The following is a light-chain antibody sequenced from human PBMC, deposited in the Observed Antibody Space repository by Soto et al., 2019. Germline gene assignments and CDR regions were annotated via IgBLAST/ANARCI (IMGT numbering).Light chain of an antibody. CDR3: QQYAGSPGT. CDR1: QSVSSDY. J-gene: IGKJ1*01. Sequence: PGERATLSCRASQSVSSDYLDWYQQKPGQTPRLIIYGASSRATGIPDTFSGSGSGTDFTLTISGLEPEDFAVYYCQQYAGSPGTFGQGTKVEIK. V-gene: IGKV3-20*01. CDR2: GAS.